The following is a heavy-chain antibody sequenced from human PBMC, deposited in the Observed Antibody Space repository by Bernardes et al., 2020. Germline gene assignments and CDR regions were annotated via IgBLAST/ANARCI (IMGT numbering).Heavy chain of an antibody. D-gene: IGHD6-19*01. J-gene: IGHJ4*02. V-gene: IGHV3-21*01. CDR2: ISSSSSYI. CDR3: ARGGAAVADAARIDY. Sequence: GGSLRLSCAASGFTFSSYSMNWVRQAPGKGLEWVSSISSSSSYIYYADSVKGRFTISRDNAKNSLYLQMNSLRAEDTAVYYCARGGAAVADAARIDYWGQGTLVTVSS. CDR1: GFTFSSYS.